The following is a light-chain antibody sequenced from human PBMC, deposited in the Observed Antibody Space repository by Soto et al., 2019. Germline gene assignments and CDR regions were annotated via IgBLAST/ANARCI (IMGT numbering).Light chain of an antibody. CDR3: SSYAGSNPVI. V-gene: IGLV2-8*01. CDR2: EVT. Sequence: QSALTQPPSASGSPGQAVTISCTGTSSDVGGYNYVSWYQQHPGKAPKLLIYEVTKRPSGVPDRFSGSKSDNTASLTVSGLQAEDEGDYYCSSYAGSNPVIFGGGTQLTVL. CDR1: SSDVGGYNY. J-gene: IGLJ2*01.